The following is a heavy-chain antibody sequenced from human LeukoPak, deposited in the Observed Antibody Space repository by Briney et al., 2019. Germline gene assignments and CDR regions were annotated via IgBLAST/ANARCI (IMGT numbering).Heavy chain of an antibody. D-gene: IGHD6-19*01. CDR2: ICTAGDT. Sequence: GGSLRLSCAASGFTFSSYDMHWVRQATGKGLEWVSAICTAGDTYYPPSVKCRFTISIENAKNPLYLQMNSLRAGDTAVYYCARAGYSSGWYDYWGQGTLVTVSS. J-gene: IGHJ4*02. V-gene: IGHV3-13*04. CDR1: GFTFSSYD. CDR3: ARAGYSSGWYDY.